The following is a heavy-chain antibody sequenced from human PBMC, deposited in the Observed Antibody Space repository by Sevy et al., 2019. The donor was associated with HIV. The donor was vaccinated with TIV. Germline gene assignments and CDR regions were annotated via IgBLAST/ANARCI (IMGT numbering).Heavy chain of an antibody. Sequence: GGSLRLSCAASGFTFINHAMHWVRQAPGKGLEWVTVISYDGSNKYYADSVKGRFTISRDTSKSTVYLQMDSLRAEDTAVYYCARDLNSGYANDYYYGMDDWGQGTTVTVSS. CDR1: GFTFINHA. V-gene: IGHV3-30*04. CDR2: ISYDGSNK. CDR3: ARDLNSGYANDYYYGMDD. J-gene: IGHJ6*02. D-gene: IGHD6-13*01.